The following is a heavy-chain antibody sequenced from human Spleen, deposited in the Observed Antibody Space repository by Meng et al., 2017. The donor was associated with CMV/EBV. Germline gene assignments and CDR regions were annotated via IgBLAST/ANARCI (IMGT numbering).Heavy chain of an antibody. CDR2: IYHSGST. CDR1: GYSISSGYY. Sequence: SETLSLTCTVSGYSISSGYYWGWIRQPPGKGPEWIGSIYHSGSTHYNPSLKSRVTISADTSKNQFSLKLRSVTAADTAVYYCARWYPRAGAFDIWGQGTMVTVSS. J-gene: IGHJ3*02. CDR3: ARWYPRAGAFDI. D-gene: IGHD6-13*01. V-gene: IGHV4-38-2*02.